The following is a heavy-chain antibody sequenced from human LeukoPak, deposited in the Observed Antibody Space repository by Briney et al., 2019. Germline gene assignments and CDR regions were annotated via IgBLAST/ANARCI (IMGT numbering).Heavy chain of an antibody. J-gene: IGHJ3*02. CDR2: INSDGSRT. Sequence: GGSLRLSCAASGFTFSSYWMHWVRQVRAKGLVWVSRINSDGSRTTYADSVKGRFTISRDNAKNTLYLQMNSLRAEDTAVYYCTRDHLYSITGSDIWGQGTLVTVYS. D-gene: IGHD2/OR15-2a*01. V-gene: IGHV3-74*01. CDR3: TRDHLYSITGSDI. CDR1: GFTFSSYW.